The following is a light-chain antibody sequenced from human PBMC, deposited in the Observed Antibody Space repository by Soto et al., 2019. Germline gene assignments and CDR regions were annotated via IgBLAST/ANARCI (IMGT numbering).Light chain of an antibody. V-gene: IGKV3-20*01. CDR2: GAS. J-gene: IGKJ5*01. CDR3: QQYGSSPPT. CDR1: QSVSSSY. Sequence: EIVLTQSPVTLSLSPGERATLSCRASQSVSSSYLAWYQQKPGQAPRLLIYGASSRATGIPDRFSGSGSGTDFTLTISRLEPEDFALYYCQQYGSSPPTLGQGTRLEIK.